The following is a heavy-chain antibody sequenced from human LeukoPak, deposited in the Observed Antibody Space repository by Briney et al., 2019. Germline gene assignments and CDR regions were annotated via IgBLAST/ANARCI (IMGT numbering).Heavy chain of an antibody. J-gene: IGHJ5*02. V-gene: IGHV1-18*01. CDR1: CYTFTSYG. D-gene: IGHD2-2*01. Sequence: ASVKVSCKASCYTFTSYGISCVRQAPGQGLEWIGWSSAYNGNTNYAQKLHGRVTMTTNTSTSTAYMELRSVRSDATAVYYCERDSLPEGYCSSTSCHNWFDPWGQGTLVTVSS. CDR2: SSAYNGNT. CDR3: ERDSLPEGYCSSTSCHNWFDP.